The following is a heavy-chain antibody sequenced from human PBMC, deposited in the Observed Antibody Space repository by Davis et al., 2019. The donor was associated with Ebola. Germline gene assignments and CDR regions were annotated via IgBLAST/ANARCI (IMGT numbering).Heavy chain of an antibody. V-gene: IGHV4-34*01. D-gene: IGHD5-18*01. CDR1: GGSFSGYY. CDR3: ATVDPALVSAFDV. CDR2: INHSGST. Sequence: MPGGSLRLSCAVYGGSFSGYYWSWIRQPPGKGLEWIGEINHSGSTNYNPSLKSRVTISVDTSKNQFSLRLSSVTAADTAVYYCATVDPALVSAFDVWGQGTMVTVSS. J-gene: IGHJ3*01.